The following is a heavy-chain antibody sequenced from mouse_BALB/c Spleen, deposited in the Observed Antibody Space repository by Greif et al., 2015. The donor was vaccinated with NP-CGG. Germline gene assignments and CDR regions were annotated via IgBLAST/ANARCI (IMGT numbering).Heavy chain of an antibody. CDR1: GYTFTDYY. V-gene: IGHV1-84*02. CDR2: IYPGSGNT. CDR3: ARRTWTEAMDY. J-gene: IGHJ4*01. Sequence: QVQLQQSGPELVKPGASVKISCKASGYTFTDYYINWVKQNPGQGLEWIGWIYPGSGNTKYNEKFKGKATLTVDTSSSTAYMQLGSLTSEDTAVYFCARRTWTEAMDYWGQGTSVTVSS.